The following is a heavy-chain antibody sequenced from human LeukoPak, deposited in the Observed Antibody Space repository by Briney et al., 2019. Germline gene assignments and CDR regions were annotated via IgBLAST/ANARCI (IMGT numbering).Heavy chain of an antibody. V-gene: IGHV4-59*01. Sequence: SETLSLTCAVYGGSFSGYYWSWIRQPPGKGLEWIGYIYYSGSTNYNPSLKSRVTISVDTSKNQFSLKLSSVTAADTAVYYCARALYCSGGSCYLGWFDPWGQGTLVTVSS. CDR2: IYYSGST. D-gene: IGHD2-15*01. CDR3: ARALYCSGGSCYLGWFDP. J-gene: IGHJ5*02. CDR1: GGSFSGYY.